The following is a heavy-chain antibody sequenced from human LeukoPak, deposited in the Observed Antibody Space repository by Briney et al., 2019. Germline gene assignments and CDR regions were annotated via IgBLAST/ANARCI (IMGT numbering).Heavy chain of an antibody. V-gene: IGHV4-34*01. J-gene: IGHJ4*02. D-gene: IGHD3-3*01. CDR3: ASVSSPFWSHRAYYLDY. CDR1: GGSFSGYY. Sequence: SETLSLTCAVYGGSFSGYYWSWIRQPPGKGLEWIGEINHSGSTNYNPSLKSRVTISVDTSKNQFSLKLSSVTAADTAVYYCASVSSPFWSHRAYYLDYWGQGTLVTVSS. CDR2: INHSGST.